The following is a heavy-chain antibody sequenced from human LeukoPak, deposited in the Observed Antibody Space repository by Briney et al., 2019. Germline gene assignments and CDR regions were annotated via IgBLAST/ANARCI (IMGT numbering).Heavy chain of an antibody. CDR3: AREGFTSTWLYYYYYMDV. V-gene: IGHV3-30*04. J-gene: IGHJ6*03. CDR1: GFTFGSYG. D-gene: IGHD6-13*01. CDR2: ISNDGRNK. Sequence: PGRSLRLSCAASGFTFGSYGVHWVRQAPGKGLEWVAVISNDGRNKNYADSVRGRFTISRDNSKNGLHLQMNSLRPEDTAIYYCAREGFTSTWLYYYYYMDVWGKGTTVTVSS.